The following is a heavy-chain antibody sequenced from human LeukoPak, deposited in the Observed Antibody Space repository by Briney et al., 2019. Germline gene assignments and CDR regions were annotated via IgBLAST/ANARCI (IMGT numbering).Heavy chain of an antibody. D-gene: IGHD3-3*01. CDR3: ARGPYGPVVFGVVIESYSYMDV. J-gene: IGHJ6*03. V-gene: IGHV4-34*01. CDR1: GGSFSGYY. CDR2: INHNGRT. Sequence: SETLSLTCAVYGGSFSGYYWSWIRQTPGKGLGWIGEINHNGRTNYDSSFKSRVTISVDTSKNQFSLKLSSMTAADTAVYYCARGPYGPVVFGVVIESYSYMDVWGKGTTVTVSS.